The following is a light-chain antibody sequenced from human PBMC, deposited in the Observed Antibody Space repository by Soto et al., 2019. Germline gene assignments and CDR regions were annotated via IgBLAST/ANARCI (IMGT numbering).Light chain of an antibody. Sequence: EIVLTQSPATLSLSPGERATLSCRASQSFSSYLAWYQQKPGQAPRLLIYDASKLATGIPARFSGRGSGTDLTLTISSIEPEDFAVYSCQQRSNWPPVITFGQGTRLEIK. CDR3: QQRSNWPPVIT. V-gene: IGKV3-11*01. CDR2: DAS. J-gene: IGKJ5*01. CDR1: QSFSSY.